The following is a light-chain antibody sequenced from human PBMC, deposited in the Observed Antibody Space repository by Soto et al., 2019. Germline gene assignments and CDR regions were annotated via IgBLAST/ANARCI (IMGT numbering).Light chain of an antibody. V-gene: IGKV3-20*01. Sequence: EIVLTQSPGTLSLSPGERATLSCRASQSVSSTYLAWYQQKPGQAPSLLIYGASSRATGIPDRFSGSGSGTDLTLTISRLEPEDFAVYYCQQYGSSPAGFTFGPGTKVDIK. CDR3: QQYGSSPAGFT. CDR1: QSVSSTY. CDR2: GAS. J-gene: IGKJ3*01.